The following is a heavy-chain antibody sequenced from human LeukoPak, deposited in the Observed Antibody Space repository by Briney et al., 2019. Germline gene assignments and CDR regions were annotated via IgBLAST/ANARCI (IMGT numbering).Heavy chain of an antibody. CDR2: IYSGGTT. J-gene: IGHJ4*02. CDR1: GFTVSNNY. D-gene: IGHD3-10*01. CDR3: ARGELARRFDD. V-gene: IGHV3-66*02. Sequence: GGSLRLSCAASGFTVSNNYMSWVRQAPGKGLEWVSVIYSGGTTYYTDSVKGRFTISRDNSQNTLYFRMNSLRAEDTAVYYCARGELARRFDDWGQGTLVTVSS.